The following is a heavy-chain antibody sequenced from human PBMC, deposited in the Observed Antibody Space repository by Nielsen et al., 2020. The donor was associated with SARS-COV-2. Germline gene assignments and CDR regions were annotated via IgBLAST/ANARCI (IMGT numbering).Heavy chain of an antibody. Sequence: GGSLRLSCAASGFTFSDYYMSWIRQAPGKGLEWVSYISSSGSTIYYADSVKGRFTISRDNAENSLYLQLNSLRAEDTAVYYCARQIPLYCSGGSCYSDYFDYWGQGTLVTVSS. D-gene: IGHD2-15*01. V-gene: IGHV3-11*04. CDR3: ARQIPLYCSGGSCYSDYFDY. J-gene: IGHJ4*02. CDR2: ISSSGSTI. CDR1: GFTFSDYY.